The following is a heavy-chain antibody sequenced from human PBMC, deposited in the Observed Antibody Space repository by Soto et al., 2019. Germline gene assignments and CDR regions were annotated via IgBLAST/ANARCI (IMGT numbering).Heavy chain of an antibody. Sequence: QITLKESGPTLVKPTQTLTLTCTFSGFSLSTSGVGVGWIRQPPGKALEWLAIIYWDDDKRYSPSLKSRLTITKDTSKNQVVLTMTNMDPVDTATDDCAHSSKWRQLWSLDYWGQGTLVTVSS. CDR1: GFSLSTSGVG. CDR2: IYWDDDK. D-gene: IGHD5-18*01. J-gene: IGHJ4*02. V-gene: IGHV2-5*02. CDR3: AHSSKWRQLWSLDY.